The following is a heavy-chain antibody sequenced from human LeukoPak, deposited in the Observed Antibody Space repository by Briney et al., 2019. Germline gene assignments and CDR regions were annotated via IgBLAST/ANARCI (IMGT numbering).Heavy chain of an antibody. CDR2: XXAGGKTT. CDR1: GFTFSSYA. V-gene: IGHV3-23*01. Sequence: GGSLRLSCVASGFTFSSYAMSWVRQAPGKGXXXXXXXXAGGKTTYYADSVKGRFTISRDNSKNTLFLQMNTLRAEDTALYYCAKDTKYSTSWSPFDYWGQGTLVTVSS. CDR3: AKDTKYSTSWSPFDY. D-gene: IGHD2-2*01. J-gene: IGHJ4*02.